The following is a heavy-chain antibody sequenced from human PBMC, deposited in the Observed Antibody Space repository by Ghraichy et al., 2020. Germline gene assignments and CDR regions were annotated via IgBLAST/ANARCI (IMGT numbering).Heavy chain of an antibody. CDR1: GYTFTGYY. D-gene: IGHD3-10*01. CDR3: ARSAKLLWFGELLSYYFDY. J-gene: IGHJ4*02. CDR2: INPNSGGT. Sequence: ASVKVSCKASGYTFTGYYMHWVRQAPGQGLEWMGWINPNSGGTNYAQKFQGRVTMTRDTSISTAYMELSRLRSDDTAVYYCARSAKLLWFGELLSYYFDYWGQGTLVTVSS. V-gene: IGHV1-2*02.